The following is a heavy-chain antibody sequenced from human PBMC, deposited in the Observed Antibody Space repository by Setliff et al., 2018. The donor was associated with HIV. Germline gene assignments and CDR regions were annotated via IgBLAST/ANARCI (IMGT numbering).Heavy chain of an antibody. V-gene: IGHV3-64D*09. CDR1: GFTVSTYS. Sequence: GGSLRLSCLVSGFTVSTYSLNWARQAPGKRPEYVAALSRGGDNTKYADSVKGRFIISRDTSKNTLYLQMSSLRPDDTAIYYCYKSYTGYYYDGGVYDYFWGQGTLVTVSS. CDR3: YKSYTGYYYDGGVYDYF. J-gene: IGHJ4*02. CDR2: LSRGGDNT. D-gene: IGHD3-22*01.